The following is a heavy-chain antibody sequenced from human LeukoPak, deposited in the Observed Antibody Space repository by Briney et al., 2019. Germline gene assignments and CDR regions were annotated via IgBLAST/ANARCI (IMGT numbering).Heavy chain of an antibody. CDR1: GYTFTSYD. CDR2: MNPNSGNT. V-gene: IGHV1-8*01. J-gene: IGHJ5*02. Sequence: GASVKVSCKASGYTFTSYDINWVRQATGQGLAWMGWMNPNSGNTGYAQKFQGRVTMTRNTSISTAYMELSSLRSEDTAVYYCARDRIAAVNWFDPWGQGTLVTVSS. CDR3: ARDRIAAVNWFDP. D-gene: IGHD6-13*01.